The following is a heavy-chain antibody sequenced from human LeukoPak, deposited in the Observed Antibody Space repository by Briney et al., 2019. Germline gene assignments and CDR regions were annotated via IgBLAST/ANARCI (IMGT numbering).Heavy chain of an antibody. CDR3: ARDSSGSYYWFDY. J-gene: IGHJ4*02. V-gene: IGHV6-1*01. D-gene: IGHD3-22*01. Sequence: SQTLSLTCAISGDSVFSNSAAWNWIRQSPSRGLEWLGRSYYRSYWYNDYAVSVKSRLTITPDTSKNQFSLQLNSVTPEDTAVYYCARDSSGSYYWFDYWGQGTLVTVSS. CDR1: GDSVFSNSAA. CDR2: SYYRSYWYN.